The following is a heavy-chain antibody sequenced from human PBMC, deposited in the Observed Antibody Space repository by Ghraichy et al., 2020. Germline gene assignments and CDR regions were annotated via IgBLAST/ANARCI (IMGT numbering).Heavy chain of an antibody. CDR1: GGSISSSSYY. CDR2: IFYSGST. V-gene: IGHV4-39*01. J-gene: IGHJ5*02. CDR3: ARRGVREQLVGYS. Sequence: SETLSLTCTVSGGSISSSSYYWGWIRQPPGKGLEWIGSIFYSGSTYYNPSLESRVTISVDTSNNQFSLKLRSVTAADTAVYYCARRGVREQLVGYSWGQGTLVTVSS. D-gene: IGHD6-13*01.